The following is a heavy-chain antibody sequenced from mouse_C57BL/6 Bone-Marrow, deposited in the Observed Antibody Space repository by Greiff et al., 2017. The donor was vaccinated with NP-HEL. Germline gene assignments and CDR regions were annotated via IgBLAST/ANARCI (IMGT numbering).Heavy chain of an antibody. CDR3: ARLEDGYGFAY. CDR2: ISNGGGST. CDR1: GFTFSDYY. Sequence: EVMLVESGGGLVQPGGSLKLSCAASGFTFSDYYMYWVRQTPEKRLEWVAYISNGGGSTYYPDTVKGRFTISRDNAKNTLYLQMSRLKSEDTAMYYCARLEDGYGFAYWGQGTLVTVSA. J-gene: IGHJ3*01. D-gene: IGHD2-3*01. V-gene: IGHV5-12*01.